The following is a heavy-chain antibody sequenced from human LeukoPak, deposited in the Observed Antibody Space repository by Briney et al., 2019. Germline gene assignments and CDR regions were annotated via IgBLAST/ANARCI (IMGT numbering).Heavy chain of an antibody. CDR2: IYYSGST. J-gene: IGHJ5*02. CDR1: GGSISSYY. CDR3: ARGGSGYDWFDP. V-gene: IGHV4-59*01. D-gene: IGHD5-12*01. Sequence: KSSETLSLTCTVSGGSISSYYWSWIRQPPGKGLEWIGYIYYSGSTNHNPSLKSRVTISVDTSKNQFSLKLSSVTAADTAVYYCARGGSGYDWFDPWGQGTLVTVSS.